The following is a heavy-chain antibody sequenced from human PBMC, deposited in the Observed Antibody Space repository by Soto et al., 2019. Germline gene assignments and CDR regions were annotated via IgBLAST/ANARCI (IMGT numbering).Heavy chain of an antibody. V-gene: IGHV1-3*01. CDR3: ARSGLWSGYPGRFKDGEQFDY. Sequence: ASVKVSCKASGYTFTSYAMHWVRQAPGQRLEWMGWINAGNGNTKYSQKFQGRVTITRDTSASTAYMELSSLRSEDTAVYYCARSGLWSGYPGRFKDGEQFDYWGQGTLVTVSS. CDR1: GYTFTSYA. CDR2: INAGNGNT. D-gene: IGHD3-3*01. J-gene: IGHJ4*02.